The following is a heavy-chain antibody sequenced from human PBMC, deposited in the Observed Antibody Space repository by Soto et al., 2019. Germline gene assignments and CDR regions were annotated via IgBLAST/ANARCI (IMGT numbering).Heavy chain of an antibody. CDR1: GGSFSGYY. D-gene: IGHD2-15*01. J-gene: IGHJ4*02. CDR3: AIYCSGGSCYPGRDY. Sequence: SETLSLTCAVYGGSFSGYYWSWIRQPPGKGLEWIGEINHSGSTNYNPSLKSRVTISVDTSKNQFSLKLSSVTAADTAVYYCAIYCSGGSCYPGRDYWGQGTLVTVSS. V-gene: IGHV4-34*01. CDR2: INHSGST.